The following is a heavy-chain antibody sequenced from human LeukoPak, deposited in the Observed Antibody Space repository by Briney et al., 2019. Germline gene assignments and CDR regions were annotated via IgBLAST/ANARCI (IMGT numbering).Heavy chain of an antibody. CDR2: ICDDGGNK. V-gene: IGHV3-33*06. D-gene: IGHD7-27*01. CDR3: AKGRGGYSNWVSDY. J-gene: IGHJ4*02. CDR1: GFSFRHYG. Sequence: GGSLRLSCTASGFSFRHYGMNWVRQAPGKGLEWVAGICDDGGNKDYVDSVKGRFTISRDNSKNTVSLEMNSLTVDDTAVYYCAKGRGGYSNWVSDYWGQGTQVTVSS.